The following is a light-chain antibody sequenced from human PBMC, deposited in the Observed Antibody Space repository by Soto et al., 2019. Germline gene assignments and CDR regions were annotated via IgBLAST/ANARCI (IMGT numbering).Light chain of an antibody. CDR1: SCDIGGYIL. J-gene: IGLJ2*01. V-gene: IGLV2-23*01. CDR2: EGS. Sequence: QSALTQPASVSGSPGQSITISCTGTSCDIGGYILVSWYQQEPGKAPKLMIYEGSKRPSGVSNRFSGSKSGNTASLTISGLQAEDEAHYYCCSYVGSDTYVIFGGGTKLTVL. CDR3: CSYVGSDTYVI.